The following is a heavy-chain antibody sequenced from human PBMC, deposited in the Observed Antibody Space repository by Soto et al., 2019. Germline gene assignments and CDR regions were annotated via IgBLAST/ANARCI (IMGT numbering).Heavy chain of an antibody. CDR2: IYYTGST. J-gene: IGHJ3*02. V-gene: IGHV4-61*01. CDR1: GCSVSSGSYY. Sequence: TLSLTCTVSGCSVSSGSYYWSWIRQPPGKGLEWIGYIYYTGSTNYNPSLKSRVTISVDRSKNQFSLKLTSVTAADTAVYYCARVRCSGGNCSRQAFDIWGQGTMVTVSS. D-gene: IGHD2-15*01. CDR3: ARVRCSGGNCSRQAFDI.